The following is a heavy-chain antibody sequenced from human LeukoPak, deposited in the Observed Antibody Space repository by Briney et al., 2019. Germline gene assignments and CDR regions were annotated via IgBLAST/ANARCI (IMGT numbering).Heavy chain of an antibody. CDR2: ISRSSDTI. D-gene: IGHD3/OR15-3a*01. CDR3: ARDDGFSSYSY. J-gene: IGHJ4*02. V-gene: IGHV3-21*06. Sequence: PGGSLRLSCAASGFTFSTYSMIWVRQAPGKGLEWVSSISRSSDTIYYADLVKGRFTVSRDNAKNSLFLQMNSLRAEDTAVYYCARDDGFSSYSYWGQGALVTVSS. CDR1: GFTFSTYS.